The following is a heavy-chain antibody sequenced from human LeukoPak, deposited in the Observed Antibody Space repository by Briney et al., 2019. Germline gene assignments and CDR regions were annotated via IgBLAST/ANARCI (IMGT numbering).Heavy chain of an antibody. CDR1: GFTFSSYE. D-gene: IGHD3-16*01. CDR3: ARDRFRRFDY. CDR2: ISSSGSTI. J-gene: IGHJ4*02. Sequence: PGGSLRLSCAASGFTFSSYEMNWVRRAPGKGLEWVSYISSSGSTIYYADSVKGRFTISRDNAKNSLYLQMNSLRAEDTAVYYCARDRFRRFDYWGQGTLVTVSS. V-gene: IGHV3-48*03.